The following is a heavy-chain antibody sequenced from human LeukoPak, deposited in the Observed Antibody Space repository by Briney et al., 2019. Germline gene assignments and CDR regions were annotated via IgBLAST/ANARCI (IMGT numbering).Heavy chain of an antibody. CDR1: GFTFSSYS. CDR3: ARGGSYSSKYFQH. J-gene: IGHJ1*01. D-gene: IGHD1-26*01. Sequence: KTGGSLRLSCAASGFTFSSYSMNWVRQAPGKGLEWVSSISSSSNYIYYADSLKGRFTISRDNAKNSLYLQMNSLRAEDTAVYYCARGGSYSSKYFQHWGQGTLVTVSS. V-gene: IGHV3-21*01. CDR2: ISSSSNYI.